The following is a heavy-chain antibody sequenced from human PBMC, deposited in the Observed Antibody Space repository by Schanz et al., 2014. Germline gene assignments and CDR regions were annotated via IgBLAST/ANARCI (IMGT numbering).Heavy chain of an antibody. D-gene: IGHD3-9*01. Sequence: QVQLQESGPGLVKPSQTLSLTCTVSGGSISSGNYYWNWIRQPAGKGLEWIGRIYTSGSTNYNPSLKSRLTTAVDPPKNQSSLTWRSVTAADTAVYYCARETTIITGGAFDVWGQGTMVTVSS. J-gene: IGHJ3*01. CDR2: IYTSGST. CDR3: ARETTIITGGAFDV. V-gene: IGHV4-61*02. CDR1: GGSISSGNYY.